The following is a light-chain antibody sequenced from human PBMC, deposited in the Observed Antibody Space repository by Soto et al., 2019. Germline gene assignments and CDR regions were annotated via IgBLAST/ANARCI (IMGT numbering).Light chain of an antibody. J-gene: IGKJ4*01. CDR3: QQYGDWPLT. CDR2: ATS. CDR1: QSVGNN. V-gene: IGKV3-15*01. Sequence: EIVVTQSPATLSVSPGERATLSCRASQSVGNNFAWYQQKPGQAPRLLIFATSTRATGVPARFSGSGSGTEFTLTISSLQSEDFAVYYFQQYGDWPLTFGGGAKVDIE.